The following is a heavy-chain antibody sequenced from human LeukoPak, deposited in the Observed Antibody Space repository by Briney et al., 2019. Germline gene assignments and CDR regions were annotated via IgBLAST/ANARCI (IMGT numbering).Heavy chain of an antibody. CDR3: ARGLRSCNSASCHPTWFDP. CDR2: IYSGGST. J-gene: IGHJ5*02. CDR1: GFTVSSNY. D-gene: IGHD2-2*01. Sequence: GGSLRLSCAASGFTVSSNYTSWVRQAPGKGLEWVSVIYSGGSTYYADSVKGRFTISRHNSKNTLYLQMNSLRAEDTAVYYCARGLRSCNSASCHPTWFDPWGRGALVTVSS. V-gene: IGHV3-53*04.